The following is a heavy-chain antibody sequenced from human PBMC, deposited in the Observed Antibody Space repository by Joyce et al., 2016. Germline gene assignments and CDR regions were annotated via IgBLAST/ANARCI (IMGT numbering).Heavy chain of an antibody. CDR2: IVPLFGTR. J-gene: IGHJ6*02. D-gene: IGHD2-21*01. CDR3: ASALRLGSPRHYYYYGMDV. CDR1: GGTFSRYS. Sequence: GGTFSRYSINWVRQAPGQGLEWMGGIVPLFGTRDYAQKFQDRVTITADESTSAAYMEGRSLRSEDTAVYYCASALRLGSPRHYYYYGMDVWGQGTTVTVS. V-gene: IGHV1-69*01.